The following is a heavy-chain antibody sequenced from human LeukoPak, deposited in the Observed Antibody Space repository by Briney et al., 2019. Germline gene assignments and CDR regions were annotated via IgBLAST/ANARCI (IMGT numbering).Heavy chain of an antibody. V-gene: IGHV3-33*01. CDR3: VRDPGTQTFYFDS. D-gene: IGHD3-16*01. CDR1: GCTFSSYG. CDR2: IWYDGSKK. J-gene: IGHJ4*02. Sequence: GGSLRLSCAASGCTFSSYGMHWVRQAPGKGLEWVALIWYDGSKKNYADSVKGRFTISRDSSKSTLYLQMDSLRAEDTAVYYCVRDPGTQTFYFDSWGQGTLVTVSS.